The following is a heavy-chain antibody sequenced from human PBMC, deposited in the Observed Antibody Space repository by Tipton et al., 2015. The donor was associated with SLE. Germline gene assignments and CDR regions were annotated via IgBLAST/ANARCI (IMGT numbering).Heavy chain of an antibody. J-gene: IGHJ5*02. CDR3: ASGGVTGDSNWFDP. D-gene: IGHD7-27*01. V-gene: IGHV4-38-2*01. CDR1: GYSISSGYY. CDR2: IYHSGST. Sequence: LRLSCAVSGYSISSGYYWGWIRQPPGKGLEWIGSIYHSGSTYYNPSLKSRVTISVDTSKNQFSLKLSSVTAADTAVYYCASGGVTGDSNWFDPWGQGTLVTVSS.